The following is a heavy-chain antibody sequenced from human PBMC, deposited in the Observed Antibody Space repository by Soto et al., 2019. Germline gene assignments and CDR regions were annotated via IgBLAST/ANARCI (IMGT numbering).Heavy chain of an antibody. CDR3: ARLVGNSWLDH. J-gene: IGHJ5*02. D-gene: IGHD6-6*01. V-gene: IGHV6-1*01. CDR2: TYYRSIWQT. CDR1: GDSVSSNSAV. Sequence: QVQLQQSGPGLVKPSQTLSLTCAISGDSVSSNSAVWNWIRQSPSRGLEWLGRTYYRSIWQTEYAVSAKTRMTIHPAASKNQFSLQLNSVTPEDTAMYYCARLVGNSWLDHWGQGTLVTVSS.